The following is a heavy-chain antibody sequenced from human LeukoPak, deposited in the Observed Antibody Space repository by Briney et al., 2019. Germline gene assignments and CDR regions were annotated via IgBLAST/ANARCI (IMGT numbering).Heavy chain of an antibody. CDR1: GYRFSPYW. CDR2: IKQDGSAK. V-gene: IGHV3-7*01. Sequence: GGSLRLSCAASGYRFSPYWMSWVRQAPGKGLEWVANIKQDGSAKYYVDSVKGRFTISRDNAKNSLYLQMNSLRAEDTAVYYCARDESWGQGTLVTVSS. CDR3: ARDES. J-gene: IGHJ5*02.